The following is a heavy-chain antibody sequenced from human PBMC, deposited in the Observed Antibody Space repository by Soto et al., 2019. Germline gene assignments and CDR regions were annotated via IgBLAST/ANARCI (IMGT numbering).Heavy chain of an antibody. CDR2: MNPNSGNT. CDR3: ARRMHCSGGSCYKGIDYYYYMDV. V-gene: IGHV1-8*01. CDR1: GYTFTSYD. D-gene: IGHD2-15*01. Sequence: ASVKVSCKASGYTFTSYDINWVRQATGQGLEWMGWMNPNSGNTGYAQKFQGRVTMTRNTSISTAYMELSSLRSEDTAVYYCARRMHCSGGSCYKGIDYYYYMDVWGKGTTVTVSS. J-gene: IGHJ6*03.